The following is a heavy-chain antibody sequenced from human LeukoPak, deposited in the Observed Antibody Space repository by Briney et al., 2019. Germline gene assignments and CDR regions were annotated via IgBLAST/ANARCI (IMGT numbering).Heavy chain of an antibody. Sequence: AGGSLRLSCATSGFSFSRSWMDWVRQAPGKGLEWVANIKEDGSETHYVDSAKGRFTSSRDNAKNSLFLQVDNLRVEDTAISYCSRSLNYWGQGTLVTVSP. V-gene: IGHV3-7*01. CDR2: IKEDGSET. CDR3: SRSLNY. CDR1: GFSFSRSW. J-gene: IGHJ4*02.